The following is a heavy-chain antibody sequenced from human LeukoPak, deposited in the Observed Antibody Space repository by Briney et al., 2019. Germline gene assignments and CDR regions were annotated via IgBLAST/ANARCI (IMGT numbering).Heavy chain of an antibody. D-gene: IGHD3-3*01. J-gene: IGHJ5*02. Sequence: SETLSLTCTVSGGSISSYYWSWIRQPPGKGLEWIGYIYYSGSTNYNPSLKSRVTISIDTSKNQFSLKLSSVTAADTAVYYCARVLLSNYDFWSGYSNWFDPWGQGTLVTVSS. V-gene: IGHV4-59*01. CDR1: GGSISSYY. CDR3: ARVLLSNYDFWSGYSNWFDP. CDR2: IYYSGST.